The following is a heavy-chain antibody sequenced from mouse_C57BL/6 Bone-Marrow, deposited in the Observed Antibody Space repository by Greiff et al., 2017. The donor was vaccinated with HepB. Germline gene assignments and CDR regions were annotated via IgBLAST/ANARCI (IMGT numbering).Heavy chain of an antibody. CDR3: ATMYYGSSWFAD. CDR1: GYTFTSYW. Sequence: QVQLQQPGAELVKPGASVKLSCKASGYTFTSYWMHWVKQRPGQGLEWIGMIHPNSGSTNYNEKFKSKATLTVDKSSSTAYMQLSSLTSEDSAVYYCATMYYGSSWFADWGQGALVTVSA. J-gene: IGHJ3*01. CDR2: IHPNSGST. D-gene: IGHD1-1*01. V-gene: IGHV1-64*01.